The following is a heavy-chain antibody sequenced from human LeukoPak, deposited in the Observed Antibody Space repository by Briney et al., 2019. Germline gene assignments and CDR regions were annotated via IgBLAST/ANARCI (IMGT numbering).Heavy chain of an antibody. J-gene: IGHJ4*02. CDR1: GYTFTGYY. V-gene: IGHV1-2*07. CDR3: ARELINFHDYTNTGYFDY. CDR2: IDPNSGAT. D-gene: IGHD4-11*01. Sequence: ASVNVSCKASGYTFTGYYMHWVRQAPGQGLEWMAWIDPNSGATNYAHHFQGRVTVTRDTSSTTAYMELSRLGSDDTAVYYCARELINFHDYTNTGYFDYWGQGTLVTVSS.